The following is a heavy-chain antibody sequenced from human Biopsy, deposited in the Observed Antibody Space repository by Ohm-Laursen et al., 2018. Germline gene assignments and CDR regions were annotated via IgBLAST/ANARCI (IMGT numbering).Heavy chain of an antibody. CDR3: VRGVDYYDPYHYYALDV. CDR1: DESFNGYY. D-gene: IGHD3-22*01. V-gene: IGHV4-34*01. J-gene: IGHJ6*02. CDR2: INHSGRT. Sequence: TLSLTCVVYDESFNGYYWSWIRQTPGKGLEWIGEINHSGRTNYNPSLKSRVTISVDTSKNQFSLKVRSVTAADTAVYYCVRGVDYYDPYHYYALDVWGQGTTVTVSS.